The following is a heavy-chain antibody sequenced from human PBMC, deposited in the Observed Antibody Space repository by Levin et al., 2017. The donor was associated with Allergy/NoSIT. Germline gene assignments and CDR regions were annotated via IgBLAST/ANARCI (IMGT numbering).Heavy chain of an antibody. CDR2: INHSGST. D-gene: IGHD3-22*01. CDR3: ARGGLSQESSACFWYAQPYKWFAP. CDR1: GGSFSGYY. J-gene: IGHJ5*02. V-gene: IGHV4-34*01. Sequence: SETLSLTCAVYGGSFSGYYWSWIRQPPGKGLEWIGEINHSGSTNYNPSLKSRVSISIDKSKNQLFLRLSSVTAADTAWYYCARGGLSQESSACFWYAQPYKWFAPWGQGTLVTVSS.